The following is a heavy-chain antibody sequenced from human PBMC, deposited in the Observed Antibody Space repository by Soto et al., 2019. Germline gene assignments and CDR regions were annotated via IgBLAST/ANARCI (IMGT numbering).Heavy chain of an antibody. CDR1: GYTFTSYY. CDR2: INPGGGRP. V-gene: IGHV1-46*01. J-gene: IGHJ4*02. D-gene: IGHD2-15*01. Sequence: QVQLVQSGAEVKRPGASVKVSCTASGYTFTSYYMHWVRQAPGQGPEWVGIINPGGGRPNYAQKFQDRVTMTTDTATNSVYMELSSLQSSDTAVYYCARENVPHGGSSNVADYWGQGTQVIVSS. CDR3: ARENVPHGGSSNVADY.